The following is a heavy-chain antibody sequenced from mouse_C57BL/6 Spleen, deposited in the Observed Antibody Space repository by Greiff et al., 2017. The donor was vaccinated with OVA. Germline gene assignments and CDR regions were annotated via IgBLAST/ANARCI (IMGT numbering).Heavy chain of an antibody. CDR3: ARIWPYYYAMDY. J-gene: IGHJ4*01. V-gene: IGHV5-16*01. Sequence: EVQLVESEGGLVQPGSSMKLSCTASGFTFSDYYMAWVRQVPEKGLEWVANINYDGSSTYYLDSLKSRFIISRDNAKNILYLQMSSLKSEDTATYYCARIWPYYYAMDYWGQGTSVTVSS. CDR2: INYDGSST. D-gene: IGHD1-1*02. CDR1: GFTFSDYY.